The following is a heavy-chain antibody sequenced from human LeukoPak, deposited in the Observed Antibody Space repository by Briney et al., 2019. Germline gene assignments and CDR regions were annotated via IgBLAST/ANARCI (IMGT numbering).Heavy chain of an antibody. V-gene: IGHV3-33*01. Sequence: GGSLRLSCAASGFIFSTYGMHWVRQAPGKGLEWVAVIWYDGSDIYYADSVKGRFTTSRDNSKNTLYLQVNSLRAEDTAVYYCARDLSMVRGPLDYWGQGTLVTVSS. CDR3: ARDLSMVRGPLDY. CDR2: IWYDGSDI. D-gene: IGHD3-10*01. CDR1: GFIFSTYG. J-gene: IGHJ4*02.